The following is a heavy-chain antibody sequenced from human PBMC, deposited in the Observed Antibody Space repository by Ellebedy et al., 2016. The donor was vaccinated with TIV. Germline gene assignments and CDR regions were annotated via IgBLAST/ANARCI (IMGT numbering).Heavy chain of an antibody. J-gene: IGHJ4*02. CDR1: GGSISSYY. V-gene: IGHV4-59*01. Sequence: SETLSLXXTVSGGSISSYYWSWIRQPPGKGLEWIGYIYYSGSTNYNPSLKSRVTISVDTSKNQFSLKLSSVTAADTAVYYCARGGEYNWNYVDYWGQGTLVTASS. CDR3: ARGGEYNWNYVDY. D-gene: IGHD1-20*01. CDR2: IYYSGST.